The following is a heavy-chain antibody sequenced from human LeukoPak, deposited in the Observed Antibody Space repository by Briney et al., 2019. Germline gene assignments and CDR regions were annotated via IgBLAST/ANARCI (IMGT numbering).Heavy chain of an antibody. J-gene: IGHJ4*02. Sequence: PGGSLRLSCAASGFTFSSYEMNWVRQAPGKGLEWVSYISSSGSTIYYADSVEGRFTISRDNAKNSLYLQMNSLRAEDTAVYYCARGLYAFDYWGQGTLVTVSS. V-gene: IGHV3-48*03. CDR3: ARGLYAFDY. CDR2: ISSSGSTI. CDR1: GFTFSSYE. D-gene: IGHD2-8*01.